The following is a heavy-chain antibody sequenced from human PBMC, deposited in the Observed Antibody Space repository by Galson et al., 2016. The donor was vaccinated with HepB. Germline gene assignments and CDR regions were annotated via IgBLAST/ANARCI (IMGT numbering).Heavy chain of an antibody. D-gene: IGHD2-8*01. CDR1: GGSISSDDYY. CDR3: ARGRWTTRVDYFDY. CDR2: IYYSGST. Sequence: TLSLTCTVSGGSISSDDYYWGWIRQPPGKGLEWIGYIYYSGSTYYGPSLKSPTISVDTSKNQFSLKLNSVTAADTAVYFCARGRWTTRVDYFDYWGQGILVAVSS. V-gene: IGHV4-30-4*01. J-gene: IGHJ4*02.